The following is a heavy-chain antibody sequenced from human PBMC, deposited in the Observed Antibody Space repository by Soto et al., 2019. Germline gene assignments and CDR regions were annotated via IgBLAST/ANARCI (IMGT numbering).Heavy chain of an antibody. CDR3: ARGSQGVNALHWLAP. V-gene: IGHV4-39*01. CDR2: INYSGST. Sequence: FVIMSHTCPVADDSSSSSPYYLGRKRPPPGKGLEWIGSINYSGSTYYNPSLKSRLTLSVDTSKNQFTLKLSSVTAADTAVYYGARGSQGVNALHWLAPWGRGT. D-gene: IGHD3-22*01. J-gene: IGHJ5*02. CDR1: DDSSSSSPYY.